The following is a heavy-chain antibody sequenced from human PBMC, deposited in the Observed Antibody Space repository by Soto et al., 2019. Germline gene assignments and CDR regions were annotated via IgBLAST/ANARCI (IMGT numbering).Heavy chain of an antibody. CDR2: ISAYNGNT. CDR1: GYTFISYA. Sequence: QIQLVQSGAEVKKPGASVKVSCKASGYTFISYAMSWVRQAPGQGLEWMGWISAYNGNTNYAQKFQGRVTMTTDTTAGTAYMELRNLRSDDTAIYYCARGGMGATATWFDPWGQGTLVTVSS. D-gene: IGHD1-26*01. CDR3: ARGGMGATATWFDP. J-gene: IGHJ5*02. V-gene: IGHV1-18*01.